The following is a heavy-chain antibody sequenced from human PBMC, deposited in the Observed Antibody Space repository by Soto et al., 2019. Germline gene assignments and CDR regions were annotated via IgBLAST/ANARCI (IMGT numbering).Heavy chain of an antibody. J-gene: IGHJ6*02. CDR2: ISYDGSNK. D-gene: IGHD2-15*01. CDR3: ARDMVAANQVDYYCGRDV. CDR1: GFTFISYA. V-gene: IGHV3-30-3*01. Sequence: QVQLVESGGGVVQPGRSLRLSCAASGFTFISYAMHCVRQAPVKGLEWVAVISYDGSNKYYADSVKGRFTISRDNSKNTLYLQMNSLRAEDTAVYYCARDMVAANQVDYYCGRDVWVQGTTVTVSS.